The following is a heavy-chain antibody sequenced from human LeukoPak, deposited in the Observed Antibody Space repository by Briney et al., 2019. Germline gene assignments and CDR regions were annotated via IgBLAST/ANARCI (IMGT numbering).Heavy chain of an antibody. CDR1: GGSISSSSYY. V-gene: IGHV4-39*01. Sequence: PSETLYLTCTVSGGSISSSSYYWGWIRQPPGKGLEWIGSIYYSGSTYYNPSLKSRVTISVDTSKNQFSLKLSSVTAADTAVYSCACGIVGASPFDYWGQGTLVTVSS. CDR2: IYYSGST. CDR3: ACGIVGASPFDY. D-gene: IGHD1-26*01. J-gene: IGHJ4*02.